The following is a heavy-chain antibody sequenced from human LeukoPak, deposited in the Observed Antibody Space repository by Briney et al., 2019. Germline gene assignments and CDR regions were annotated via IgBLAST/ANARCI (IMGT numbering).Heavy chain of an antibody. J-gene: IGHJ6*03. CDR3: ARGQGDRYYYYYMDV. V-gene: IGHV3-30*10. CDR1: GFTFTGHA. Sequence: PGGSLRLPCAPSGFTFTGHAVHGVRQAPGRGLEWLASIADDGTNKYSTDAVKGRFTISRDNSKNTLFLQMDKLRVENTAVYFCARGQGDRYYYYYMDVWGKGTTVTVSS. CDR2: IADDGTNK. D-gene: IGHD3-16*01.